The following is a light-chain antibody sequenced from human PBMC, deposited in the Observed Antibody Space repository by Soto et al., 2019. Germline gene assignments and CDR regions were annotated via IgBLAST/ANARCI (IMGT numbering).Light chain of an antibody. CDR1: QTIKTY. V-gene: IGKV1-39*01. CDR2: AAS. J-gene: IGKJ1*01. CDR3: QQTYSTPGT. Sequence: DLQMTQSPSPLSASVGDSVTITCRASQTIKTYLNWYRHKPGEAPKLLIYAASRLQTGVPSRFSGSGSGTFFTLSISSLQPEDFATYSCQQTYSTPGTFGQGTKVEV.